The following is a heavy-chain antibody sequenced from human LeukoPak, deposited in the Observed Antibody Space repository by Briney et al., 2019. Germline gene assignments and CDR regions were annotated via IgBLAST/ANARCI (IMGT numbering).Heavy chain of an antibody. CDR3: AKVFYDSSGIDAFDI. D-gene: IGHD3-22*01. CDR2: ISGDGGST. CDR1: GFTFDDYA. V-gene: IGHV3-43*02. Sequence: GGSMRLSCAASGFTFDDYAMHWVRQAPGKGLEWVSLISGDGGSTYYADSVKCRFTISRDNSKNSLYLQMNSLRTEDTALYYCAKVFYDSSGIDAFDIWGQGTMVTVSS. J-gene: IGHJ3*02.